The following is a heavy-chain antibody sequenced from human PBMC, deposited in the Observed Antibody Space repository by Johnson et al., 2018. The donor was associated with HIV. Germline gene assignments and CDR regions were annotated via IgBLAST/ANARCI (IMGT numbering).Heavy chain of an antibody. D-gene: IGHD3-22*01. V-gene: IGHV3-30*02. CDR1: GFSFSSYG. CDR3: AKGNYYDSSGYYYGNDAFDI. CDR2: IRYDGSNK. J-gene: IGHJ3*02. Sequence: QVQLVESGGGVVQPGGSLRLSCAASGFSFSSYGMHWVRQAPGKGLEWVAFIRYDGSNKYYADSVKGRFTISRDNSKNTLYLQMNSLRAEDTAVYYCAKGNYYDSSGYYYGNDAFDIWGQGTMVTVSS.